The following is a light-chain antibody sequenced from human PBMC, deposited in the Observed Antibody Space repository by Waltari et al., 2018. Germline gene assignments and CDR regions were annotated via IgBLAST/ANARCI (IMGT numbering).Light chain of an antibody. V-gene: IGKV1D-13*01. CDR3: QQFINYPLT. CDR2: DAS. CDR1: QDIASA. J-gene: IGKJ3*01. Sequence: AIQLTQSPSSLSASVGHRITITCRASQDIASALAWYVQKPGKAPQLLSYDASPLESGVPSRFSGSGSGTDFTLSISGLQPEDFATYYCQQFINYPLTFGPGTTVDIK.